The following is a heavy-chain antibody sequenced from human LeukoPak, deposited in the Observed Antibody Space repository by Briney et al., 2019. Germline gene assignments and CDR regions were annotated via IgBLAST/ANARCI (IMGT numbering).Heavy chain of an antibody. J-gene: IGHJ3*02. D-gene: IGHD3-22*01. CDR3: ARSHTRGYYGGNDAFDI. V-gene: IGHV3-30*03. Sequence: GRSLRLSCAASGFTFSTYGIHWVRQAPGKGLEWLAVISYDGSNKYYADSVKGRFTISRDNSENTLYLQMNSLRAEDTAVYYCARSHTRGYYGGNDAFDIWGQGTMVTVSS. CDR2: ISYDGSNK. CDR1: GFTFSTYG.